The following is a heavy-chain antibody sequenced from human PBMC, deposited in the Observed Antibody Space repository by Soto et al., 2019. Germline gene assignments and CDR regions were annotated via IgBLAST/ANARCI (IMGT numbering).Heavy chain of an antibody. CDR1: GGSFSGYY. Sequence: QVQLQQWGAGLLKPSETLSLTCAVYGGSFSGYYWSWIRQPPGKGLEWIGEINHRGSTNYNPSLKSRDTISVDTSKNQFSLKLSSVTAADTAVYYCARGLTTVTTVRYFDHWGQGTLVTVSS. CDR3: ARGLTTVTTVRYFDH. D-gene: IGHD4-17*01. CDR2: INHRGST. V-gene: IGHV4-34*01. J-gene: IGHJ4*02.